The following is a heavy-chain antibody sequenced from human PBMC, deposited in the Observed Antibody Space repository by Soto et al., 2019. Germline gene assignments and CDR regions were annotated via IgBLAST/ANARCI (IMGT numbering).Heavy chain of an antibody. D-gene: IGHD6-13*01. J-gene: IGHJ4*02. CDR3: AREQQLGHVKSFDY. V-gene: IGHV4-61*01. CDR2: IYYSGST. CDR1: GVSVSNGSYY. Sequence: NPSETLSLTCTVSGVSVSNGSYYWSWIRQPPGKGLEWIGYIYYSGSTNYNPSLKSRVTISVDTSKNRFSLKLSSVTATDTAIYYCAREQQLGHVKSFDYWGQGTLVTVSS.